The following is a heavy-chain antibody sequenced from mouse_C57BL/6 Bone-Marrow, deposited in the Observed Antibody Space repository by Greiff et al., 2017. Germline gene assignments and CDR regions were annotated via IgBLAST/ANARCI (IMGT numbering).Heavy chain of an antibody. Sequence: VQLPQSGPELVRPGALVKIFCKASGYSFTGHYKNWVKQSPEKSLEWIREINPSTGDTTYNQKFKAKATVTVDKSSSTAYMQVKIPTSQDSAVYSCARRGSPYCYFDVWDTGTAVTVSA. J-gene: IGHJ1*03. CDR3: ARRGSPYCYFDV. V-gene: IGHV1-42*01. CDR1: GYSFTGHY. CDR2: INPSTGDT.